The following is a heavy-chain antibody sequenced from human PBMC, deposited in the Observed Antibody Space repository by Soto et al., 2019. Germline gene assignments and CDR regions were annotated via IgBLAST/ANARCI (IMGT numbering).Heavy chain of an antibody. CDR1: GFTVSSNY. J-gene: IGHJ6*02. CDR3: ARGLDYFCNSNIYYYVLDF. V-gene: IGHV3-53*01. CDR2: IYSGGST. D-gene: IGHD3-3*01. Sequence: QTGGSLRLSCAASGFTVSSNYMSWVRQAPGKGLEWVSVIYSGGSTYYADSVKGRFTISRDNSKNTLYLQMNSLRAEDTAVYYCARGLDYFCNSNIYYYVLDFCGQGSTV.